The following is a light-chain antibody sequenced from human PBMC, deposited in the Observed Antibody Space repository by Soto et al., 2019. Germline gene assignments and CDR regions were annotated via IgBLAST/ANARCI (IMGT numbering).Light chain of an antibody. Sequence: QSALTQPASVSGSPGQSITISCTGTSSDVGGYQYVSWYQQYPGKAPKLMIYEVSNRPSGVSNRFSGSQSGNTASLTISGVQAEDEADYFCNSYTSGRTFVFGTGTKLTVL. J-gene: IGLJ1*01. CDR1: SSDVGGYQY. CDR3: NSYTSGRTFV. CDR2: EVS. V-gene: IGLV2-14*01.